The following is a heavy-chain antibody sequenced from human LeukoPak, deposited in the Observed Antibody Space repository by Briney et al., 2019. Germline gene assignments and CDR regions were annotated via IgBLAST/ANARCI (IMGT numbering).Heavy chain of an antibody. J-gene: IGHJ4*02. CDR2: INAGNGNT. D-gene: IGHD2-2*01. Sequence: SVKVSRKASGYTFTNYAMHWVRQAPGQRLAWMGWINAGNGNTKYSQKFQGRVTITRDTSASTAYVELSSLRSEDTAVYYCARRRCSSTSCSSVPLDYWGQGTLVTVSS. V-gene: IGHV1-3*01. CDR3: ARRRCSSTSCSSVPLDY. CDR1: GYTFTNYA.